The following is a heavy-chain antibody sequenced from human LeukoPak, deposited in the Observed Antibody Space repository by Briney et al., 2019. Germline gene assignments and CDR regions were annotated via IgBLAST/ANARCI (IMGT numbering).Heavy chain of an antibody. V-gene: IGHV3-23*01. CDR1: GFTFSSYA. CDR2: ISGSGGST. Sequence: GGSLRLSCAASGFTFSSYAMSWVRQAPGKGLEWVSAISGSGGSTYYADSVKGRFTISRDNSKNTLYLQMNSLRAEDTAVYYCAKDIRDYVWGSYRGMGGWGQGTLVTVSS. D-gene: IGHD3-16*02. J-gene: IGHJ4*02. CDR3: AKDIRDYVWGSYRGMGG.